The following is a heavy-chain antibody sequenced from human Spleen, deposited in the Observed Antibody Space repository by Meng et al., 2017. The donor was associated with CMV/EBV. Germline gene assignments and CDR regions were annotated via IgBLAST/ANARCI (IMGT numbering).Heavy chain of an antibody. CDR3: AKDRGATTAFDY. CDR1: GFTFSSYG. J-gene: IGHJ4*02. D-gene: IGHD1-26*01. CDR2: IWYDGSNK. Sequence: GESLKISCAASGFTFSSYGMHWVRQAPGKGLEWVAVIWYDGSNKYYADSVKGRFTISRDNYKSTLYLQMNSLRAEDTAVYYCAKDRGATTAFDYWGQGTLVTVSS. V-gene: IGHV3-33*06.